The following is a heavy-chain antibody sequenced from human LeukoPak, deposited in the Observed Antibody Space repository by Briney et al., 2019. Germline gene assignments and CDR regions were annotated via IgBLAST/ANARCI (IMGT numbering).Heavy chain of an antibody. CDR1: GGSISSSSYY. CDR2: IYYSGST. CDR3: ARDQGYSSSWYYNFDY. V-gene: IGHV4-39*02. J-gene: IGHJ4*02. D-gene: IGHD6-13*01. Sequence: TSETLSLTCTVSGGSISSSSYYWGWIRQPPGKGLEWIGSIYYSGSTYYNPSLKSRVTISVDTSKNQFSLKLSSVTAADTAVYYCARDQGYSSSWYYNFDYWGQGTLVTVSS.